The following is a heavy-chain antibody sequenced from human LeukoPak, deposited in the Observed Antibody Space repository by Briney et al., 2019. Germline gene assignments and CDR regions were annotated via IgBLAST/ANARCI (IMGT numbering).Heavy chain of an antibody. CDR1: GFTFSSYW. Sequence: GGSLRLSCAASGFTFSSYWMHWVRQAPGKGLVWVSRINSDVSSTSYADFVKGRFTISRDNAKKSLFLQRNSLRAEDTAVYYCTRVSWRGEIYWGQGTLVSVSS. V-gene: IGHV3-74*01. CDR3: TRVSWRGEIY. J-gene: IGHJ4*02. CDR2: INSDVSST. D-gene: IGHD3-3*01.